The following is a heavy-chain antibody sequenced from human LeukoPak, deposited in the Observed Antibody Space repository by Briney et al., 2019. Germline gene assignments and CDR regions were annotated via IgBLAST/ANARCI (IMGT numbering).Heavy chain of an antibody. V-gene: IGHV3-23*01. D-gene: IGHD1-1*01. CDR2: ISGSGGST. CDR1: GFTFSSYW. Sequence: PGGSLRLSCAASGFTFSSYWMSWVRQAPGKGLEWVSAISGSGGSTYYADSVKGRYTISRDNSKNTLYLQMNSLRAEDTAVYYCAKDMATGTYFDYWGQGTLVTVSS. CDR3: AKDMATGTYFDY. J-gene: IGHJ4*02.